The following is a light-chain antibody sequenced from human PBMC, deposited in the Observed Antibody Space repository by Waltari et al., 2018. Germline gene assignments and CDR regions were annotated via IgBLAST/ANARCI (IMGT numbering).Light chain of an antibody. V-gene: IGLV2-11*02. CDR2: DVH. Sequence: QSALTQPRSVSGSPGQSVTISCTGTTRAVGGLNVVSWYHLHPGKAPKSMIFDVHERPSGVPDRFSGSKSGNTASLTISGLQSEDEAHYYCAAWDDSLNAVVFGGGTKVTVL. CDR1: TRAVGGLNV. J-gene: IGLJ2*01. CDR3: AAWDDSLNAVV.